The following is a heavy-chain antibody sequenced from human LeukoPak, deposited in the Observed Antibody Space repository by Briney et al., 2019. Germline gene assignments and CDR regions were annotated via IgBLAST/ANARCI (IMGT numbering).Heavy chain of an antibody. J-gene: IGHJ4*02. V-gene: IGHV3-21*01. CDR2: ISRFGKYI. CDR1: GFTFSSYT. D-gene: IGHD1-26*01. Sequence: PGGSLRLSCAASGFTFSSYTMNWVRQAPGKGLEWVSSISRFGKYIYYADSLKGRFTISRDDAKNSLYLQMNSLKAEDTAVYYCARDFGHQVGAMRYYFDYWGQGTLVTVSS. CDR3: ARDFGHQVGAMRYYFDY.